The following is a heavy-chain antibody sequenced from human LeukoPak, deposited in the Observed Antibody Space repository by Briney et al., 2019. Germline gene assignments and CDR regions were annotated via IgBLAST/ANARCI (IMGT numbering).Heavy chain of an antibody. Sequence: SETLSLTCTVSGGSISSYYWSWIRQHPGKGLEWIGYIYYSGSTYYNPSLKSRVTISVDTSKNQFSLKLSSVTAADTAVYYCARERQQVAYCGGDCYVYYFDYWGQGTLVTVSS. CDR1: GGSISSYY. D-gene: IGHD2-21*02. CDR3: ARERQQVAYCGGDCYVYYFDY. J-gene: IGHJ4*02. CDR2: IYYSGST. V-gene: IGHV4-59*06.